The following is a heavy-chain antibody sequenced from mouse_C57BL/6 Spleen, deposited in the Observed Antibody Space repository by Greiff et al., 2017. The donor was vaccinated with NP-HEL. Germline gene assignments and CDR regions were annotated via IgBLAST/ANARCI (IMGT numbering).Heavy chain of an antibody. Sequence: QVQLKQPGAELVKPGASVKMSCKASGYTFTSYWITWVKQRPGQGLEWIGDIYPGSGSTNYNEKFKNKATLTVDTSSSTAYMQLSSLTSEDSAVYYCARRKSSYFDVWGTGTTVTVSP. J-gene: IGHJ1*03. CDR1: GYTFTSYW. V-gene: IGHV1-55*01. CDR3: ARRKSSYFDV. CDR2: IYPGSGST. D-gene: IGHD1-1*01.